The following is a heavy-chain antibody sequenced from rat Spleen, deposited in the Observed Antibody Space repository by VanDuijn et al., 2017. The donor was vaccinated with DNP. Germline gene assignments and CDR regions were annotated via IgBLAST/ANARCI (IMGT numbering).Heavy chain of an antibody. V-gene: IGHV5-22*01. J-gene: IGHJ2*01. CDR3: IRWNSGHFEY. Sequence: EVQLVESGGGLVQPGRSLKLSCAASGFTFSDSYMAWVRQAPTKGLEWVAYIGSDGYAPYYGDSVKGRFTISRDNAKSTLYLQMNSLRSEDMATYYCIRWNSGHFEYWGQGVMVTVSS. CDR1: GFTFSDSY. CDR2: IGSDGYAP. D-gene: IGHD4-3*01.